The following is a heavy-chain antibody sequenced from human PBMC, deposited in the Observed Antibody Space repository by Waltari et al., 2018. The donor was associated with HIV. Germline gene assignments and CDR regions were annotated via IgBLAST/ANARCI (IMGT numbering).Heavy chain of an antibody. V-gene: IGHV1-69*08. D-gene: IGHD3-10*01. CDR1: GGSFTSYS. CDR3: ASARETMGVDFDF. J-gene: IGHJ4*02. Sequence: QVQLVQSGTEVRTPGSSVKVSCKASGGSFTSYSIHWVRQAPGQGLEWMGRGIPMCGTAMKAQKFQARVTISADKSTTTAYMELTSLRTEDTAVYYCASARETMGVDFDFWGQGTLVTVSS. CDR2: GIPMCGTA.